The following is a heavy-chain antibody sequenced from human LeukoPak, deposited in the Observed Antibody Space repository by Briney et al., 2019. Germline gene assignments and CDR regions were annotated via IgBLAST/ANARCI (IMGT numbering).Heavy chain of an antibody. J-gene: IGHJ4*02. CDR3: AKMWIQLWSSGGDFDY. CDR1: GFTFSSYA. D-gene: IGHD5-18*01. Sequence: GGSLRLSCAASGFTFSSYAMHWVRQAPGKGLEWVSFISYDGSNKYYADSVKGRFTISRDNSKNTLCLQMNSLRAEDTAVYYCAKMWIQLWSSGGDFDYWGRGILVSVSS. V-gene: IGHV3-30*04. CDR2: ISYDGSNK.